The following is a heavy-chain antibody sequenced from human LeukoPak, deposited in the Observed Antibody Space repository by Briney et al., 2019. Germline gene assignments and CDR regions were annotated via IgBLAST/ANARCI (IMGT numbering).Heavy chain of an antibody. J-gene: IGHJ5*02. CDR2: ISGSGGST. CDR1: GFTFSSYA. Sequence: GGSLRLSCAASGFTFSSYAMSWVRQAPGKGLEWVSAISGSGGSTYYADSVKGRFTISRDNSKNTLYLQMNSLRAGDTAVYYCAKDPTVTTFNWFDPWGQGTLVTVSS. V-gene: IGHV3-23*01. D-gene: IGHD4-17*01. CDR3: AKDPTVTTFNWFDP.